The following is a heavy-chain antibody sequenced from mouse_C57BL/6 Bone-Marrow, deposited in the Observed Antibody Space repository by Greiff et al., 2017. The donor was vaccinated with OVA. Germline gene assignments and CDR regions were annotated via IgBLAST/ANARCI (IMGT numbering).Heavy chain of an antibody. V-gene: IGHV5-6*01. Sequence: EVNLVESGGDLVKPGGSLKLSCAASGFTFSSYGMSWVRQTPDKRLEWVATISSGGSYTYYPDSVKGRFTISRDNAKNTLYLQMSSLKSEDTAMYYCARPHYFWFDYWGQGTTLTVSS. J-gene: IGHJ2*01. CDR3: ARPHYFWFDY. CDR1: GFTFSSYG. CDR2: ISSGGSYT. D-gene: IGHD1-2*01.